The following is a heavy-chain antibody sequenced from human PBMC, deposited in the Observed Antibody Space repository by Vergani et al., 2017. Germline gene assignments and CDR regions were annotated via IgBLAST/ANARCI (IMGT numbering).Heavy chain of an antibody. V-gene: IGHV4-4*02. CDR2: IYRSGST. D-gene: IGHD3-10*01. J-gene: IGHJ3*02. CDR1: GDSISSSNW. CDR3: ARSTYPVRAFDM. Sequence: QVQLQESGPGLVKPSGTLSLTCAVSGDSISSSNWWSWVGQPPGKGLEWIGEIYRSGSTDYNPSLKSRVTISVDKSKNQFTLKLSSVTAADTAVYYCARSTYPVRAFDMWGQGTLVTVSS.